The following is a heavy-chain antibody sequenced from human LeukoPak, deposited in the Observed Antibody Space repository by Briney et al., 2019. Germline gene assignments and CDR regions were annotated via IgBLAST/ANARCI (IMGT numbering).Heavy chain of an antibody. D-gene: IGHD3-16*02. V-gene: IGHV1-69*13. CDR2: IIPIFGTA. CDR3: ARSTYYDYVWGSYRYPRPYYFDY. J-gene: IGHJ4*02. Sequence: SVKVSCKASGGTFSSYAISWVRQAPGQGLEWMGGIIPIFGTANYAQKFQGRVTITADESTSTAYMELSSLRSEDTAVYYCARSTYYDYVWGSYRYPRPYYFDYWGQGTLVTVSS. CDR1: GGTFSSYA.